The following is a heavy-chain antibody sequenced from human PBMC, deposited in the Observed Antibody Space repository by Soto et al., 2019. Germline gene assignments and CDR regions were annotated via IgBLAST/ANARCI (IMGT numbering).Heavy chain of an antibody. CDR1: GYRFTNYW. V-gene: IGHV5-10-1*01. J-gene: IGHJ4*02. CDR2: IDPSGSHT. CDR3: ARHLSSGWEFGDY. D-gene: IGHD6-19*01. Sequence: PGESLKISCKGSGYRFTNYWISWVRQMPGKGLEWMGKIDPSGSHTNFSRSFQGHVTISVDKSISTAFLQWSSLKASDTAMYYCARHLSSGWEFGDYWGQGTPVTVYS.